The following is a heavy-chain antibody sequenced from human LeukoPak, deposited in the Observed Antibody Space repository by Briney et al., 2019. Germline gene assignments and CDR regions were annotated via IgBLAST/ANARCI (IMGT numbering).Heavy chain of an antibody. CDR3: AKDIVHYYGSGSYGMDV. Sequence: GGSLRLSCLASGFSFSSSWMSWVRQAPGKGLEWVANINQDGTEKYYVDSVKGRFTISRDNAKNSLYLQMNSLRAEDTALYYCAKDIVHYYGSGSYGMDVWGQGTTVTVSS. D-gene: IGHD3-10*01. CDR2: INQDGTEK. V-gene: IGHV3-7*03. J-gene: IGHJ6*02. CDR1: GFSFSSSW.